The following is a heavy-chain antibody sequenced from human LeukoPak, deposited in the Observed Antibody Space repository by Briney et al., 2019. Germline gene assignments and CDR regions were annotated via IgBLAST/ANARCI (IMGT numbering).Heavy chain of an antibody. V-gene: IGHV3-21*01. Sequence: PGGSLRLSCAASGFTFSSYSMNWVRQAPGKGLEWVSSISSSSSYIYYADSVKGRFTISRDNAKNSLYLQMNSLRAEDTAVYYCARADTILRVVIDYWGQGTLVTVSS. D-gene: IGHD3-3*01. CDR2: ISSSSSYI. CDR3: ARADTILRVVIDY. J-gene: IGHJ4*02. CDR1: GFTFSSYS.